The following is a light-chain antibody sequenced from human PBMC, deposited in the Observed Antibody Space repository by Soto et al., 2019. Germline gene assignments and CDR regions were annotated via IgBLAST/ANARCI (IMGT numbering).Light chain of an antibody. CDR2: AAS. CDR3: QQSFSDPPLS. CDR1: QSVTTY. V-gene: IGKV1-39*01. J-gene: IGKJ4*01. Sequence: DIPLTQSPSSLSASVGDRVTITCRASQSVTTYLNWYQQNPGKAPKLLISAASSLRDGVPSRFSGSGSGTVFTLTINSLHPEDFATYYCQQSFSDPPLSFGGGTRVEVK.